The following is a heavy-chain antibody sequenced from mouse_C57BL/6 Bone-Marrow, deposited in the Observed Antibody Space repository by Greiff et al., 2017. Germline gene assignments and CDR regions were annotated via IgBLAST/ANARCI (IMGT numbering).Heavy chain of an antibody. CDR3: AGLWPFAY. D-gene: IGHD1-1*02. CDR2: INPSSGYT. CDR1: GYTFTSYW. V-gene: IGHV1-7*01. J-gene: IGHJ3*01. Sequence: QVQLQQSGAELAKPGASVTLSCKASGYTFTSYWMHWVKQRPGQGLEWIGYINPSSGYTKYNQKFKDKATLTADKSSSTAYMQLSSLTYKVFAVYYCAGLWPFAYWGQGTLVTVSA.